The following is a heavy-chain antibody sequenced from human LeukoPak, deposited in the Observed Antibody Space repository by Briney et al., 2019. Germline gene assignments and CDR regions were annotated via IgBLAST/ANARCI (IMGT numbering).Heavy chain of an antibody. J-gene: IGHJ6*04. CDR3: ASYGVAAAGKNYYYYYGMDV. Sequence: SVKVSCKASGGTFSSYAISWVRQAPGQGLEWMGRIIPIFGIANYAQKFQGRVTITADKSTSTAYMELSSLRSEDTAVYYCASYGVAAAGKNYYYYYGMDVWGKGTTVTVSS. V-gene: IGHV1-69*04. CDR1: GGTFSSYA. CDR2: IIPIFGIA. D-gene: IGHD6-13*01.